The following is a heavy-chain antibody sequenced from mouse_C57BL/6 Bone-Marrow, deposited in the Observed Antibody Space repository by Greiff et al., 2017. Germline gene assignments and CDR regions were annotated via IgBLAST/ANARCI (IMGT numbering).Heavy chain of an antibody. CDR1: GFSLTSYA. CDR2: IWTGGGT. CDR3: ARMRGGFDY. V-gene: IGHV2-9-1*01. Sequence: VKLVESGPGLVAPSQSLSITCTVSGFSLTSYAISWVRQPPGKGLEWLGVIWTGGGTNYNSALKSRLSISKYNTKSQVFLKMNSLQTDDTARYYCARMRGGFDYWGQGTTLTVSS. J-gene: IGHJ2*01.